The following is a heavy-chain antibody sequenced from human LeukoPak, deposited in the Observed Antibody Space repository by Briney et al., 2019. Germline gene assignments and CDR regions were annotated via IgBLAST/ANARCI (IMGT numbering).Heavy chain of an antibody. J-gene: IGHJ4*02. D-gene: IGHD3-22*01. CDR3: ARGLSEFYYDSSGYPL. Sequence: ASVKVSCKASGYTFTSYAMNWMRQAPGQGLEWMGWINTNTGNPTYVQGFTGRFVFSLDTSVSTAYLQISSLKAEDTAVYYRARGLSEFYYDSSGYPLWGQGTLVTVSS. CDR2: INTNTGNP. V-gene: IGHV7-4-1*02. CDR1: GYTFTSYA.